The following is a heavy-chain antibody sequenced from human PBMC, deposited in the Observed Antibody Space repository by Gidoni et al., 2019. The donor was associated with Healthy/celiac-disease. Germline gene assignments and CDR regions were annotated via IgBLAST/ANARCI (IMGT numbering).Heavy chain of an antibody. CDR3: ARGSYYDSSGYIRKMAFDI. V-gene: IGHV1-69*01. CDR2: IRPNFGTA. J-gene: IGHJ3*02. CDR1: TFSSYA. D-gene: IGHD3-22*01. Sequence: TFSSYAISRVRKAHGQGLEWMGGIRPNFGTANYAQKFQGRVTITADESTSTAYMELSSLRSEDTAVYYCARGSYYDSSGYIRKMAFDIWGQGTMVTVSS.